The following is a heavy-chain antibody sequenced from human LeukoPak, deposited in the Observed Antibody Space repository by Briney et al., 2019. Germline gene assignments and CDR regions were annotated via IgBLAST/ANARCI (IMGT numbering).Heavy chain of an antibody. CDR3: ARSVEMATMHDAFDI. V-gene: IGHV4-39*01. D-gene: IGHD5-24*01. CDR2: IYYSGST. CDR1: GGSISSSSYY. Sequence: PSETLSLTCTVSGGSISSSSYYWGWIRQPPGKGLEWIGSIYYSGSTYYNPSLKSRVTISVDTSKNQFSLKLSSVTAADTAVYYWARSVEMATMHDAFDIWGQGTMVTVSS. J-gene: IGHJ3*02.